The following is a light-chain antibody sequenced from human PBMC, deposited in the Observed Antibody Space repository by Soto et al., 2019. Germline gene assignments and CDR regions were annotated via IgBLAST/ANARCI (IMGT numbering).Light chain of an antibody. V-gene: IGLV3-1*01. Sequence: SYELTQPPSVSVSPGQTANITCSGDNLGNKYACWYQQKPGQSPVLVIYQDDKRPSGIPERFSGSDSGNTATLTISGTQAMDEADYYCQTWDSSTAHVIFGGGTKLTVL. CDR2: QDD. CDR1: NLGNKY. J-gene: IGLJ2*01. CDR3: QTWDSSTAHVI.